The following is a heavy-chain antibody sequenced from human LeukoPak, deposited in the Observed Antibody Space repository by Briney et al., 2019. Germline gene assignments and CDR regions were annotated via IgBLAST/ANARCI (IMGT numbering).Heavy chain of an antibody. CDR2: IYYSGST. Sequence: PSETLSLTCTVSGGSISSSSYYWGWIRQPPGKGLEWIGSIYYSGSTYYNPSLKSRVTISVDTSKNQFSLKLSSVTAADTAVYYCARLGSSYRLIDYWGQGALVTVSA. V-gene: IGHV4-39*01. CDR3: ARLGSSYRLIDY. D-gene: IGHD6-13*01. CDR1: GGSISSSSYY. J-gene: IGHJ4*02.